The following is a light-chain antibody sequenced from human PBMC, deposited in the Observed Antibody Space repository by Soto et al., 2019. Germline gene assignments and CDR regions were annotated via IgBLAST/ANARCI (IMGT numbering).Light chain of an antibody. Sequence: VLTQSPVTLSLSPGERATLSCSASQSFSSSYLAWYQQKPGQAPRLLIYAASTGATGIPARVSGSGSGSDFTLTSSSLQSEDFAVYYCQQYNSWPLTFGPGTKVEIK. V-gene: IGKV3-15*01. CDR2: AAS. CDR3: QQYNSWPLT. CDR1: QSFSSSY. J-gene: IGKJ3*01.